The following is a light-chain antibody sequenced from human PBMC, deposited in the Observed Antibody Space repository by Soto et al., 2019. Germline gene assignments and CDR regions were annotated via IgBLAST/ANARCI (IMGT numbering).Light chain of an antibody. V-gene: IGKV3-20*01. CDR2: GAS. J-gene: IGKJ1*01. CDR3: QQYDSSPWT. Sequence: EMVLTQSPGTLSLSPGERATLSCRASQSVSSSYLAWYQQKPGQAPRLLIYGASSSATGIPDRFSGSGSGSDFTLTISRLEPEDFAVYYCQQYDSSPWTFGQGPKVEIK. CDR1: QSVSSSY.